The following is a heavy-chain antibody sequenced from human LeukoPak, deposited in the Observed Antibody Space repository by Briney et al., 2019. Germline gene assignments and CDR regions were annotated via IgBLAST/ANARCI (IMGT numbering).Heavy chain of an antibody. CDR1: GFTFSSYW. V-gene: IGHV3-74*01. CDR2: INSDGSST. D-gene: IGHD5-12*01. J-gene: IGHJ4*02. Sequence: GGSLRLSCAASGFTFSSYWMHWVRQAPGKGLVWVSRINSDGSSTSYADSVKGRFTIPRDTSKNILYLQMNSLRSEDTAVYHCARDPMTSLARAMFDSWGQGALVTVSS. CDR3: ARDPMTSLARAMFDS.